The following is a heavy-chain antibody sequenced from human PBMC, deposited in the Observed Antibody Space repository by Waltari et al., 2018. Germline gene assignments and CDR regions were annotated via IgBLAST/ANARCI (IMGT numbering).Heavy chain of an antibody. V-gene: IGHV4-4*07. D-gene: IGHD3-10*01. CDR2: IYTRVGT. J-gene: IGHJ6*03. CDR1: GGSISSYY. Sequence: QVQLQESGPGLVKPSETLSLTCNVAGGSISSYYWSWIRQPAGKGLGVIGGIYTRVGTSDTPTPRSRGTMAVDTSKTQFTLQFSCVTAADTAGYYCARATSTAGVGDWDMDVGGKGTTFTISS. CDR3: ARATSTAGVGDWDMDV.